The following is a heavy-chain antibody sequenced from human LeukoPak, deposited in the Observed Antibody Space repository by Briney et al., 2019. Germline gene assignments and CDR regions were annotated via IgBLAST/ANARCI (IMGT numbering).Heavy chain of an antibody. CDR2: IYYSGST. CDR3: ARLPWQRSSYESSPYYYTDS. V-gene: IGHV4-30-4*08. Sequence: SQTLSLTCTVSGGSISSGDYYWSWIRQPPGKGLEWIGYIYYSGSTYYNPSLKSRVTISVDTSKNQFSLKLSSVTAADTAVYYCARLPWQRSSYESSPYYYTDSWGQGTLVTVSS. D-gene: IGHD3-22*01. CDR1: GGSISSGDYY. J-gene: IGHJ5*01.